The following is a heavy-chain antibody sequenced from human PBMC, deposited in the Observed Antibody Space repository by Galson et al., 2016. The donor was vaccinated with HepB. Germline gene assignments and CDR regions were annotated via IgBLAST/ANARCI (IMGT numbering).Heavy chain of an antibody. CDR3: ARVQRAHFDP. CDR1: GVAFNAFY. J-gene: IGHJ5*02. Sequence: SVTVSCKASGVAFNAFYIHWVRQAPGQGLEWIGRLNPNRGTTGYAQNFQGRVTMTRDTSISTVYMELSSLRSDATAVYYCARVQRAHFDPWGQGTLVTVSS. V-gene: IGHV1-2*02. CDR2: LNPNRGTT.